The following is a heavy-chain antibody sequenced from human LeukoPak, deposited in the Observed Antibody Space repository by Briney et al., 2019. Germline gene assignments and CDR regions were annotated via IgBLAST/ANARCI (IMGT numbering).Heavy chain of an antibody. CDR3: ARTEGTVAYDS. CDR1: GFTFSNYW. CDR2: INSDGSGT. D-gene: IGHD4-23*01. Sequence: GGSLRLSCAASGFTFSNYWMHWVRQAPGKGLVWVSRINSDGSGTSYADSVRGRFTISRDNAKNTLYLQVNSLRAEDTAVYYCARTEGTVAYDSWGQGTLVTVSS. V-gene: IGHV3-74*01. J-gene: IGHJ5*01.